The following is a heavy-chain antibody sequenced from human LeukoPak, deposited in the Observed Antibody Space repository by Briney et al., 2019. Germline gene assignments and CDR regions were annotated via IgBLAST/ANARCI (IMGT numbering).Heavy chain of an antibody. Sequence: GGSLRLSCAASGFTVSSNYITWVRQAPGKGLEWVSLIYSAGGTYYTDSVKGRFTISRHSSKNTLYLQMNSLRGEDTAVYYCARFLGRITISGVVPYGMDVWGQGTTVTVSS. V-gene: IGHV3-53*04. D-gene: IGHD3-3*01. J-gene: IGHJ6*02. CDR3: ARFLGRITISGVVPYGMDV. CDR2: IYSAGGT. CDR1: GFTVSSNY.